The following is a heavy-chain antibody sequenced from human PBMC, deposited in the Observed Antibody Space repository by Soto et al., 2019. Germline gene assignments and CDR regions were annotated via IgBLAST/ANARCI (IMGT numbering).Heavy chain of an antibody. V-gene: IGHV3-9*01. J-gene: IGHJ6*02. CDR3: AKDVNGGNPEYYYYYGMDV. D-gene: IGHD2-15*01. Sequence: PGGSLRLSCAASGFTFDDYAMHWVRQAPGKGLEWVSGISWNSGSIGYADSVKGRFTISRDNAKNSLYLQMNSLRAEDTASYYCAKDVNGGNPEYYYYYGMDVWGQGTTVTVSS. CDR2: ISWNSGSI. CDR1: GFTFDDYA.